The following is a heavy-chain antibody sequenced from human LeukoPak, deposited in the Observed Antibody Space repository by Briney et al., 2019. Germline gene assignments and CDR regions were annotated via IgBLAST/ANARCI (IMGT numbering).Heavy chain of an antibody. Sequence: GGSLRLSCAASGFTFSSYGMHWVRQAPGKGLEWVAVISYDGNNNYYADSVKGRFTISRDNSMNTLYLQMDSLRAEDTAVYYCAKEREQLVLYCFDFWGQGTLVTVSS. D-gene: IGHD6-13*01. J-gene: IGHJ4*02. CDR2: ISYDGNNN. CDR3: AKEREQLVLYCFDF. V-gene: IGHV3-30*18. CDR1: GFTFSSYG.